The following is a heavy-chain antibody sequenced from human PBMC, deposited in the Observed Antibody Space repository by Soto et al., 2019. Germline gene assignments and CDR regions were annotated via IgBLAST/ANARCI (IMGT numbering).Heavy chain of an antibody. CDR3: ARGRGNRGGGGGSPGY. D-gene: IGHD2-15*01. J-gene: IGHJ4*02. V-gene: IGHV4-31*03. CDR2: IYYSGST. CDR1: GGSISSGGYY. Sequence: KTSETLSLTCTVSGGSISSGGYYWSWIRQHPGKGLEWIGYIYYSGSTYYNPSLKSRVTISVDTSKNQFSLKLSPVTAADTAVYYCARGRGNRGGGGGSPGYWGQGTLVTVSS.